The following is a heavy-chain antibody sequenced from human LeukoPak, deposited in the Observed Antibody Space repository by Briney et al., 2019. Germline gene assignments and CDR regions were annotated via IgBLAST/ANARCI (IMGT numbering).Heavy chain of an antibody. CDR1: GFTFSSYT. V-gene: IGHV3-21*01. Sequence: GGSLRLSCAASGFTFSSYTMNWVRLAPGKGLEWVSSISRSNIYKYYADSVKGRFTISRDNSKNTLYLQMNSLRAEDTAVYYCARPSGGTYYFDYWGQGTLVTVSS. CDR2: ISRSNIYK. J-gene: IGHJ4*02. CDR3: ARPSGGTYYFDY. D-gene: IGHD6-19*01.